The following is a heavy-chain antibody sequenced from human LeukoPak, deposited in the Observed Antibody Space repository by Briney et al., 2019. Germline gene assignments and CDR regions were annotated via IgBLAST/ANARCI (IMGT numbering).Heavy chain of an antibody. CDR3: ARQLSSGYSPYFDY. D-gene: IGHD3-22*01. CDR1: GGSINSYY. Sequence: SETLSLTCTVSGGSINSYYWSWIRQPPGKGLEWIGYIYYSGRTNYNPSLKSRVTISVDTSKDQFSLKLSSVTAADTAVYYCARQLSSGYSPYFDYWGQGTLVTVSS. V-gene: IGHV4-59*01. J-gene: IGHJ4*02. CDR2: IYYSGRT.